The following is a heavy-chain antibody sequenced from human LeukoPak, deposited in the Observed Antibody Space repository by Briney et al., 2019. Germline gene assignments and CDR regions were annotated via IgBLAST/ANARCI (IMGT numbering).Heavy chain of an antibody. Sequence: PGGSLRLSCAASGFTVSSNYMSWVRQAPGKGLEWVSYISSSSSTVYYADSVKGRFTISRDNAKNSLYLQMNSLRAEDTAVYYCARGVGFLEWLSHYYFDYWGQGTLVTVSS. J-gene: IGHJ4*02. D-gene: IGHD3-3*01. CDR2: ISSSSSTV. CDR3: ARGVGFLEWLSHYYFDY. CDR1: GFTVSSNY. V-gene: IGHV3-48*01.